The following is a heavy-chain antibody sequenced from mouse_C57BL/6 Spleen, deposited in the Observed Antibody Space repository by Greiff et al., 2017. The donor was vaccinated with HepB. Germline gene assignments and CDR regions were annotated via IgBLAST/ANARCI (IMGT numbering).Heavy chain of an antibody. D-gene: IGHD1-1*01. CDR2: IYPGDGDT. Sequence: VQLVESGPELVKPGASVKISCKASGYAFSSSWMNWVKQRPGKGLEWIGRIYPGDGDTNYNGKFKGKATLTADKSSSTAYMQLSSLTSEDSAVYFCARPLREGFAYWGQGTLVTVSA. J-gene: IGHJ3*01. V-gene: IGHV1-82*01. CDR1: GYAFSSSW. CDR3: ARPLREGFAY.